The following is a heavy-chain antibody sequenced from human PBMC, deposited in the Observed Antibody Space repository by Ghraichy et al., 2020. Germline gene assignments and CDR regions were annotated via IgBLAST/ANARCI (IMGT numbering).Heavy chain of an antibody. V-gene: IGHV4-39*07. CDR2: VYYTGST. Sequence: SETLSLTCVVSGGSISSSDHYWGWIRQPPGKGLEWIGSVYYTGSTSYNPSLKSRATISQDTSKSQFSLKLSAVTAADTALYYCARDRGGNSGSYYYGMDVWGQGTTVTVSS. CDR3: ARDRGGNSGSYYYGMDV. J-gene: IGHJ6*02. CDR1: GGSISSSDHY. D-gene: IGHD4-23*01.